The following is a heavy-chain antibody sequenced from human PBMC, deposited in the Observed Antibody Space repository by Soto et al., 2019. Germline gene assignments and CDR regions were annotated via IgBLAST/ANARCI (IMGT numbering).Heavy chain of an antibody. CDR1: GFTFSSYA. CDR3: ATEGGGRANYYYYYGMDV. J-gene: IGHJ6*02. CDR2: ISGSGGST. Sequence: RGSLRLSCAASGFTFSSYAMSWVRQAPGKGLEWVSAISGSGGSTYYADSVKGRFTISRDNSKSTLYLQMNSLRAEDTAVYYCATEGGGRANYYYYYGMDVWGQGTTVTVSS. V-gene: IGHV3-23*01. D-gene: IGHD2-15*01.